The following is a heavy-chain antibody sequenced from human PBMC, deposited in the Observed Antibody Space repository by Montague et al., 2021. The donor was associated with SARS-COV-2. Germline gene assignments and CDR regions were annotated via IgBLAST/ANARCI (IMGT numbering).Heavy chain of an antibody. CDR1: GGSISSSSYC. J-gene: IGHJ5*02. V-gene: IGHV4-39*01. CDR2: ISYSGST. CDR3: ARLKAPYCSSTSCDSASWFDP. Sequence: SETLSLTCTVSGGSISSSSYCWGWIRQPPGKGLEWIGCISYSGSTYYNPSLKSRVTISVDTSKNPFSLKLSSVTAADTAVYYCARLKAPYCSSTSCDSASWFDPWGQGTLVTVSS. D-gene: IGHD2-2*01.